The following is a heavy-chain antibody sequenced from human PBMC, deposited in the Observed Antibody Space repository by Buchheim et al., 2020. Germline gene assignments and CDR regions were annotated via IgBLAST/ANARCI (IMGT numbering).Heavy chain of an antibody. V-gene: IGHV4-59*01. D-gene: IGHD2-21*02. CDR1: GGSISSYY. CDR2: IYYSGST. CDR3: ARGWAAYCGGDCYNNWFDP. J-gene: IGHJ5*02. Sequence: QVQLQESGPGLVKPSETLSLTCTVSGGSISSYYWSWIRQPPGKGLEWIGYIYYSGSTNYNPSLKSRVTISVDTSKKQFSLKLSSVTAADTAVYYCARGWAAYCGGDCYNNWFDPWGQGTL.